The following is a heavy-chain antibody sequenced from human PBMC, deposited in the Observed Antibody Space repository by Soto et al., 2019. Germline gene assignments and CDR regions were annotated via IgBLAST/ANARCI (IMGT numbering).Heavy chain of an antibody. V-gene: IGHV3-23*01. J-gene: IGHJ6*02. CDR3: AKGQWLVFYGMDV. CDR2: ISGSGGST. CDR1: GFTFSSYA. D-gene: IGHD6-19*01. Sequence: GYLRLSCAASGFTFSSYAMSWVRQAPGKGLEWVSAISGSGGSTYYADSVKGRFTISRDNSKNTLYLQMNSLRAEDTAVYYCAKGQWLVFYGMDVWGQGTTVTVS.